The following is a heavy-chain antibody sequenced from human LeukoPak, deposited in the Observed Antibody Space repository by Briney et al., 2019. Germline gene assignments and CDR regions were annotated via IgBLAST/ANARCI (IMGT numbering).Heavy chain of an antibody. D-gene: IGHD2-2*01. J-gene: IGHJ3*02. V-gene: IGHV1-2*06. Sequence: ASVKVSCKASGYTFTGYYMHWVRQAPGQGLEWMGRINPNSGGTNSAQKFQGRVTMTRDTSISTAYMELSRLISDDTAVYYCARPKSTSWMDRGAIDIWGQGTMVTVSS. CDR2: INPNSGGT. CDR1: GYTFTGYY. CDR3: ARPKSTSWMDRGAIDI.